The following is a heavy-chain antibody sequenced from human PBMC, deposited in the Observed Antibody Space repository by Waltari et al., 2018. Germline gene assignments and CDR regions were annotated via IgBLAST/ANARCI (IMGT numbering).Heavy chain of an antibody. Sequence: EVQLVETGGGLIQPGGSLRLSCAASGFTVSSNYMSWVRQAPGKGLEWFSVIYSGGSTYYAASVKGRFTTSRDNSKNTLYLQMNSLRAEDTAVYYCARDRAVRGGVDVWGKGTTVTVSS. V-gene: IGHV3-53*02. CDR3: ARDRAVRGGVDV. D-gene: IGHD3-10*01. CDR2: IYSGGST. J-gene: IGHJ6*04. CDR1: GFTVSSNY.